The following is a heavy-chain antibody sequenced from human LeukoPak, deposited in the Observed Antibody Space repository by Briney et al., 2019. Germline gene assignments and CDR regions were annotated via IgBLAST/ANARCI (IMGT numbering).Heavy chain of an antibody. D-gene: IGHD6-19*01. V-gene: IGHV1-18*01. J-gene: IGHJ4*02. Sequence: ASVKVSCKASGYTFTSYGISWMRQAPGQGLEWMGWISAYNGNTNYAQKLQGRVTMTTDTSTSTAYMELRSLRSDDTAVYYCARDHPHSSGWYWGSAPGLDYWGQGTLVTVSS. CDR2: ISAYNGNT. CDR1: GYTFTSYG. CDR3: ARDHPHSSGWYWGSAPGLDY.